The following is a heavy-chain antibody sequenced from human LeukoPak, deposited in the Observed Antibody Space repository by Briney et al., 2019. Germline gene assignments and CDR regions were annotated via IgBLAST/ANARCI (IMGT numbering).Heavy chain of an antibody. Sequence: SETLSLTCAVYGGSFRGYYWSWIRQPPGKGLEWIGEINHSGSTNYNPSLKSRVTISVDTSKNQLSLRLSSVTAADTAVYYCASVELATAFFDYWGQGALVTVSS. D-gene: IGHD5-18*01. V-gene: IGHV4-34*01. J-gene: IGHJ4*02. CDR3: ASVELATAFFDY. CDR1: GGSFRGYY. CDR2: INHSGST.